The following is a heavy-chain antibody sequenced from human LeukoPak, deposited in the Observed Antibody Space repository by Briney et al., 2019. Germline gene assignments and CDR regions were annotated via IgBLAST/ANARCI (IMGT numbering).Heavy chain of an antibody. CDR2: IYYSGST. D-gene: IGHD3-16*01. V-gene: IGHV4-59*01. J-gene: IGHJ4*02. CDR3: ASGPYVR. Sequence: PSETLSLTCAVYGGSFSGYYWSWIRQPPGKGLEWIGYIYYSGSTNYNPSLKSRVTISVDTSKNQFSLKLSSVTAADTAVYYCASGPYVRWGQGTLSPSPQ. CDR1: GGSFSGYY.